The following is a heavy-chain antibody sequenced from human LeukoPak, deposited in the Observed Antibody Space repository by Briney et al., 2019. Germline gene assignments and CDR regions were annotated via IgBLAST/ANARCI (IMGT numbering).Heavy chain of an antibody. J-gene: IGHJ4*02. Sequence: ASVKVSCKASGYTFTSCGISWVRQAPGQGLEWMGWISAYNGNTNYAQKLQGRVTMTTDTSTSTAYMEVRSLRSDDTAVYYCARKVAGLLTDYWGQGTLVTVSS. CDR1: GYTFTSCG. CDR2: ISAYNGNT. V-gene: IGHV1-18*01. CDR3: ARKVAGLLTDY. D-gene: IGHD6-19*01.